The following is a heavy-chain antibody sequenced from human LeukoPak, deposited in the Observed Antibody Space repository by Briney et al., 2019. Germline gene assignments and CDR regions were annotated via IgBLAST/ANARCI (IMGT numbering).Heavy chain of an antibody. V-gene: IGHV3-23*01. Sequence: PGGSLSLSCAASGFTFISYAMSWVRQAPGKGLEWVSAISGSGSSTYYADSVKGRFTISRDNSKNTLYLQMNSLRAEDAAVYYCAKGSSGWYWSYWGQGTLVTVSS. D-gene: IGHD6-19*01. CDR3: AKGSSGWYWSY. J-gene: IGHJ4*02. CDR1: GFTFISYA. CDR2: ISGSGSST.